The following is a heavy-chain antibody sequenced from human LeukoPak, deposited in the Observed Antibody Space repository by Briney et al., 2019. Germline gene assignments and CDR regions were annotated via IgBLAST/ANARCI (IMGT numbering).Heavy chain of an antibody. V-gene: IGHV3-30*02. D-gene: IGHD4-17*01. CDR2: IRYDESNK. J-gene: IGHJ4*02. Sequence: PGGSLRLSCAASGFTFSSYSMNWVRQGPGKGLEWVAFIRYDESNKDYADSVKGRFTISRDNPKNTLYLQMNSLRPDDTAVYYCAKDPYHFGDYPYWGQGTLVTVSS. CDR3: AKDPYHFGDYPY. CDR1: GFTFSSYS.